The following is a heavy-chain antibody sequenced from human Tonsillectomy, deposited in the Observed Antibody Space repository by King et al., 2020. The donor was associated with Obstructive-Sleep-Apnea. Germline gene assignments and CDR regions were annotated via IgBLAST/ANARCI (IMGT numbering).Heavy chain of an antibody. D-gene: IGHD6-13*01. CDR1: GGSISSDGYY. CDR2: IYYSGYT. J-gene: IGHJ5*02. CDR3: ARGTTSSWSGNWFDP. Sequence: VQLQESGPGLVKPSETLSLTCTVSGGSISSDGYYWSWIRQHPGKGLEWIGYIYYSGYTDYNPSLESRVTISVDTSKNHFSLKLSSVTAADTAVYYCARGTTSSWSGNWFDPWGQGTLVTVSS. V-gene: IGHV4-31*03.